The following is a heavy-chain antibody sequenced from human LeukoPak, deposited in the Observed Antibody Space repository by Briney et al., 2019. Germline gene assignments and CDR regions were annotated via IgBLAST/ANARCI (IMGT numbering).Heavy chain of an antibody. CDR2: INHSGST. CDR3: ARRDFWTGYYNY. V-gene: IGHV4-34*01. J-gene: IGHJ4*02. D-gene: IGHD3/OR15-3a*01. Sequence: SETLSLTCTVSGGSLSGYYWSWIRQPPGKGLEWIGEINHSGSTNYNPSLKSRVTISKDTSNYQFSLKLSSVTAADTAVYHCARRDFWTGYYNYWGQGTLVTVSS. CDR1: GGSLSGYY.